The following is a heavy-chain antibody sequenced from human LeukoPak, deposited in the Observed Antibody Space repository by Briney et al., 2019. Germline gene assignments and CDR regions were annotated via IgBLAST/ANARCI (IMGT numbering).Heavy chain of an antibody. J-gene: IGHJ6*03. D-gene: IGHD1-20*01. V-gene: IGHV4-39*07. CDR2: IYYSGST. Sequence: SETLSLTCTVSGGSISSSSYYWGWIRQPPGKGREWIRSIYYSGSTYYNPSLKSRVTISVDTSKNQFSLKLSSVTAADTAVYYCARVNWNDGPYYYYYMDVWGKGTTVTVSS. CDR3: ARVNWNDGPYYYYYMDV. CDR1: GGSISSSSYY.